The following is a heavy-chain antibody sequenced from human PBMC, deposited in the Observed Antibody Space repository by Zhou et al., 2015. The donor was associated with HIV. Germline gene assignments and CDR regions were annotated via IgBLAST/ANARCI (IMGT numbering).Heavy chain of an antibody. CDR1: GGTFNTYE. D-gene: IGHD2-15*01. V-gene: IGHV1-69*01. CDR2: ITPIFAKP. J-gene: IGHJ4*02. CDR3: AREGSGPTYDY. Sequence: QVQLVQSGTEVKPPGSSVKVSCKASGGTFNTYEISWVRQAPGQGLVWMGGITPIFAKPNYAQKFVGRVTITADESTSTAYMELSSLRSEDTAVYYCAREGSGPTYDYWGQGTLVTVSS.